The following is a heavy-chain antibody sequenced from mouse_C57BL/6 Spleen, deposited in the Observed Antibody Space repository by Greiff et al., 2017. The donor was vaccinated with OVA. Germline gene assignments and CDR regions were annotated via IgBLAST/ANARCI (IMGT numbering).Heavy chain of an antibody. J-gene: IGHJ4*01. CDR2: IYPRSGNT. CDR3: ARSIYDGYYEDAMDY. V-gene: IGHV1-81*01. Sequence: VQLQQSGAELARPGASVKLSCKASGYTFTSYGISWVKQRTGQGLEWIGEIYPRSGNTYYNEKFKGKATLTADKSSSTAYMELRSLTSEDSAVYFCARSIYDGYYEDAMDYWGQGTSVTVSS. D-gene: IGHD2-3*01. CDR1: GYTFTSYG.